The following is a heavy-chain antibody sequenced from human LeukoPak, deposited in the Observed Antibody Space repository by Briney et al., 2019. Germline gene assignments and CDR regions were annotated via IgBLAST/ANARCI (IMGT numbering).Heavy chain of an antibody. Sequence: GGSLRLSCAASGFTFSSYAMSWVRQAPGKGLEWVAFIRYDGTNQYYADSVKGRFTISRDNSKNTLYLQMNSLRAEDTTVYYCAKDSGSYFDWTYPGDYYMDVWGKGTTVTISS. D-gene: IGHD3-9*01. CDR1: GFTFSSYA. CDR3: AKDSGSYFDWTYPGDYYMDV. CDR2: IRYDGTNQ. J-gene: IGHJ6*03. V-gene: IGHV3-30*02.